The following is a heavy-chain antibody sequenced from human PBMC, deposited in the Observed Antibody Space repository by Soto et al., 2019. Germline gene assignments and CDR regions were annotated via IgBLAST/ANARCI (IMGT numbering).Heavy chain of an antibody. V-gene: IGHV1-8*01. Sequence: QVQLVQSGAEVKKPGASVKVSCKASGYTFTSYDINWVRQATGQGLEWMGWRNANSSNTGYAQKFQGRLTMTWNTSISTAYMELTSLRSEATAVYYCARTEGTGSQDFWGQGTPVTVSS. J-gene: IGHJ4*02. D-gene: IGHD1-26*01. CDR3: ARTEGTGSQDF. CDR1: GYTFTSYD. CDR2: RNANSSNT.